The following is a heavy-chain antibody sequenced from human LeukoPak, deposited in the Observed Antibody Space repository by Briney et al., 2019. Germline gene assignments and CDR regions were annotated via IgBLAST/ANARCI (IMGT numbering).Heavy chain of an antibody. J-gene: IGHJ4*02. CDR3: ARDFSYSSGWYESYYFDY. CDR1: GFTFSNAW. V-gene: IGHV3-7*01. CDR2: IKQDGSEK. D-gene: IGHD6-19*01. Sequence: GGSLRLSCVASGFTFSNAWMSWVRQAPGKGLEWVANIKQDGSEKYYVDSVKGRFTISRDNAKNSLYLQMNSLRAEDTAVYYCARDFSYSSGWYESYYFDYWGQGTLVTVSS.